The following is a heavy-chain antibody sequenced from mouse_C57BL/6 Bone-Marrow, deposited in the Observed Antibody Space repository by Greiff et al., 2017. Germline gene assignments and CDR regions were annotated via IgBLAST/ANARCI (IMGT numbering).Heavy chain of an antibody. V-gene: IGHV1-62-2*01. J-gene: IGHJ2*01. CDR3: ARHERYYDYEGYFDY. CDR2: FYPGSGSI. CDR1: GYIFTEYT. D-gene: IGHD2-4*01. Sequence: VKLVESGAELVKPGASVKLSCKASGYIFTEYTIHWVKQRSGQGLEWIGWFYPGSGSIKYNERFKDKATLTADTSSNTVYMELSRLTSEDSAVYFCARHERYYDYEGYFDYWGQGTTLTVSS.